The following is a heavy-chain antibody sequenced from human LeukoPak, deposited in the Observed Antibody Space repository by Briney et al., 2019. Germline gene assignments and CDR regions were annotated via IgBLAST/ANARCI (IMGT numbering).Heavy chain of an antibody. J-gene: IGHJ5*02. CDR1: GYTFTSYD. V-gene: IGHV1-8*01. D-gene: IGHD5-12*01. CDR2: MNPNRGNT. CDR3: ARVARSRRNWLDP. Sequence: ASVKVSCKASGYTFTSYDINWVRQATGQGLEWMGWMNPNRGNTGYAQKFQGRVTMTRNTSISRAYIELSSLRSEYTAVYDCARVARSRRNWLDPWGQGTLVTVYS.